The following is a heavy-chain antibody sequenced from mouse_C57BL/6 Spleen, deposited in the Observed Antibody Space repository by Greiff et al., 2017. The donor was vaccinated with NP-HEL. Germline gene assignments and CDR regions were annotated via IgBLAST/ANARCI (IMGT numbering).Heavy chain of an antibody. CDR3: HGGIRLRPFDY. V-gene: IGHV6-6*01. D-gene: IGHD1-2*01. J-gene: IGHJ2*01. CDR2: IRNKANNHAT. CDR1: GFAFSDAW. Sequence: EVKLMESGGGLVQPGGSMKLSCAASGFAFSDAWMDWVRQSPEKGLEWVAEIRNKANNHATYYAESVKGRFTISRDDSKSSVYLQMNSLRAEDTGIYYCHGGIRLRPFDYWGQGTTLTVSS.